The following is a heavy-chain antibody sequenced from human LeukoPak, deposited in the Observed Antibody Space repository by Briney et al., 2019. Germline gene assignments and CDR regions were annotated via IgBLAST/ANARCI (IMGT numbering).Heavy chain of an antibody. CDR2: ISGSGGST. J-gene: IGHJ4*02. V-gene: IGHV3-23*01. D-gene: IGHD3-22*01. Sequence: GGSLRLSCAASGFTFSNYAMSWVRQAPGKGLEWVSAISGSGGSTYYADSVKGRFTISRDNSKNTLYLQVNSLRAEDTAVYYCARDRPLYYYDSSGPFDYWGQGTLVTVSS. CDR3: ARDRPLYYYDSSGPFDY. CDR1: GFTFSNYA.